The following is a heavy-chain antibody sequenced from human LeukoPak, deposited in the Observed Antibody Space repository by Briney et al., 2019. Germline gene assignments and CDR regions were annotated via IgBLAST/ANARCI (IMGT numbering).Heavy chain of an antibody. J-gene: IGHJ4*02. Sequence: PSETLSLTCAVYGGSFSGYYWSWIRQPPGKGLEWIGEINHSGSTNYNPSLKSRVTISVDTSKNQFSLKLSSVTAADTAVYYCARGSAYCSSTSCQPYYFDYWGQGTLATVSS. V-gene: IGHV4-34*01. D-gene: IGHD2-2*01. CDR2: INHSGST. CDR3: ARGSAYCSSTSCQPYYFDY. CDR1: GGSFSGYY.